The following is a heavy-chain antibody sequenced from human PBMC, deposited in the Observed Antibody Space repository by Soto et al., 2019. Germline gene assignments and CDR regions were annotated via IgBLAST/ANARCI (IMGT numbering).Heavy chain of an antibody. V-gene: IGHV4-59*11. CDR1: GASIIRHY. CDR2: MYNTGST. D-gene: IGHD3-22*01. J-gene: IGHJ6*02. Sequence: SETLSLTCTVSGASIIRHYWSWIRQSPEKGLEWIGYMYNTGSTIYNPSLKSRLTISVDTSKNQFSLKMNSVTAADTAVYYCAEDLWDDSGAAWDRLGFWGQGTTVTVSS. CDR3: AEDLWDDSGAAWDRLGF.